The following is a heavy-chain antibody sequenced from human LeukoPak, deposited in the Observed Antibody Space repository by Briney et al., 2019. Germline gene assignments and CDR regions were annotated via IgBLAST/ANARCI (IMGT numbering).Heavy chain of an antibody. CDR2: ITGSGVGT. Sequence: PGGSLRLSCVASGITFSSYAMRWVRQAPGKGLELVSAITGSGVGTRYADSVKGRCSISRDNSKSTLYLQMNSLRAEDTAVYYCAKPYYDGPHRGPVAEYFQHWGQGTLVTVSS. CDR3: AKPYYDGPHRGPVAEYFQH. J-gene: IGHJ1*01. V-gene: IGHV3-23*01. D-gene: IGHD3-22*01. CDR1: GITFSSYA.